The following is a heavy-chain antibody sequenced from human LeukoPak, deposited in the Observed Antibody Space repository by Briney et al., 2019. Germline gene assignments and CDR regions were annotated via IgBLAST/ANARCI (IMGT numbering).Heavy chain of an antibody. V-gene: IGHV3-13*05. CDR3: ARGEYYGSGSYYLFDY. J-gene: IGHJ4*02. D-gene: IGHD3-10*01. Sequence: GGSLRLSCAASGFTFSSYDMHWVRHATGKVLEWVSAIGTAGEPYYPGSVKGRFTISRENAKNPLYLQMNSLRAGDTAVYYCARGEYYGSGSYYLFDYWGQGTLVTVSS. CDR2: IGTAGEP. CDR1: GFTFSSYD.